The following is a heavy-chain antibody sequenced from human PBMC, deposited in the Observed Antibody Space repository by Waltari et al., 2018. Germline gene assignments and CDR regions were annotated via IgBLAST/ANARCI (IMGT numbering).Heavy chain of an antibody. J-gene: IGHJ4*02. CDR1: GYTFTHYY. D-gene: IGHD3-10*01. V-gene: IGHV1-2*02. CDR3: ARGFGVLPGY. Sequence: QVQLVQSGAEVKRPGASVVVSCKTSGYTFTHYYIHWVRQAPGRGRESMGWINPNNGNTKRIERFQGRVTLTGDTSTSTVYMQLSSLTSDDTAIYFCARGFGVLPGYWGQGTLVTVSS. CDR2: INPNNGNT.